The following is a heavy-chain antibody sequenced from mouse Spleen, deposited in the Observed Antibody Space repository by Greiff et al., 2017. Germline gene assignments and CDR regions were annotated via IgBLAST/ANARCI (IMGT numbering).Heavy chain of an antibody. V-gene: IGHV5-6*01. D-gene: IGHD3-3*01. CDR3: ARHRDPSYAMDY. J-gene: IGHJ4*01. CDR1: GFTFSSYG. Sequence: EVMLVESGGDLVKPGGSLKLSCAASGFTFSSYGMSWVRQTPDKRLEWVATISSGGSYTYYPDSVKGRFTISRDNAKNTLYLQMSSLKSEDTAMYYCARHRDPSYAMDYWGQGTSVTVSS. CDR2: ISSGGSYT.